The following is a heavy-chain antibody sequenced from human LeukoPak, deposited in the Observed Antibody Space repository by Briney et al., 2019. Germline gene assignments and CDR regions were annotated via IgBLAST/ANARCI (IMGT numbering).Heavy chain of an antibody. V-gene: IGHV4-30-2*01. Sequence: PSQTLSLTCTVSGGSISSGGYYWSWIRQPPGKGLEWIGYIYHSGSTYYNPSLKSRVTISVDRSKNQFSLKLSSVTAADTAVYYCARDPMVRGVIGYWGQGTLVTVSS. J-gene: IGHJ4*02. CDR2: IYHSGST. CDR3: ARDPMVRGVIGY. D-gene: IGHD3-10*01. CDR1: GGSISSGGYY.